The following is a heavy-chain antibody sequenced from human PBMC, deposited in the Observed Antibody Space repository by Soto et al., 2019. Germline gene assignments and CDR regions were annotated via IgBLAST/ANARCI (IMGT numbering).Heavy chain of an antibody. D-gene: IGHD3-10*01. CDR3: AHRVNMARGPYNYFGP. CDR2: IYWNDEK. V-gene: IGHV2-5*01. Sequence: ESGPTLVNPTQTLTLTCTFSGFSLTTGVGVGWIRQPPGKALEWLAIIYWNDEKLYNPSLKTRLTITKDTSKTQVVLTMTDMDPVDTATYYCAHRVNMARGPYNYFGPWGQGTLVTVSS. CDR1: GFSLTTGVG. J-gene: IGHJ5*02.